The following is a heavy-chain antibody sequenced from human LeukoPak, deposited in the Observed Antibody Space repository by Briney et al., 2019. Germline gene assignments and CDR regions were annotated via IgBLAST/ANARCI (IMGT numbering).Heavy chain of an antibody. J-gene: IGHJ4*02. D-gene: IGHD1-26*01. Sequence: TSETLSLTCAVYGGSFCGYYWSWIRQPPGKGLYWIGEIIHSGGTNYNPSLKSRVTISVDTSKNQFSLNLNSINAADTAVYYCARGLGGSYYFDHWGQGTLVTVSS. CDR2: IIHSGGT. CDR1: GGSFCGYY. V-gene: IGHV4-34*01. CDR3: ARGLGGSYYFDH.